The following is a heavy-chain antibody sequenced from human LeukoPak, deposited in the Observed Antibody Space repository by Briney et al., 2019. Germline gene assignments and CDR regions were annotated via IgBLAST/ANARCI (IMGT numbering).Heavy chain of an antibody. D-gene: IGHD7-27*01. CDR3: TTGPDWGQFDS. CDR2: IKKKNDGGTI. Sequence: GGSLRLSCAASGFTLSDVWMSWVRQAPGKGLEWVGRIKKKNDGGTIDYAALVKGRFIISRDDSENTLYLQMNSLKTEDTALYYCTTGPDWGQFDSWGQGTLVIVSS. V-gene: IGHV3-15*01. J-gene: IGHJ4*02. CDR1: GFTLSDVW.